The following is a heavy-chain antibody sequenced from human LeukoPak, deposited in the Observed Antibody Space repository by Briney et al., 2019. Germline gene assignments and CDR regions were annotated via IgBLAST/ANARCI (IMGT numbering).Heavy chain of an antibody. CDR1: GFTFSSYS. V-gene: IGHV3-21*01. Sequence: AWGSLRLSCAASGFTFSSYSLNWVRQAPGKGLEWVSSISSGSTYIYYADSVKGRFTISRDNAMDSLFLQMNSLRAEDTAVYYCARDGSGWLYYYYYYYMDVWGKGTTVTVSS. CDR2: ISSGSTYI. D-gene: IGHD6-19*01. CDR3: ARDGSGWLYYYYYYYMDV. J-gene: IGHJ6*03.